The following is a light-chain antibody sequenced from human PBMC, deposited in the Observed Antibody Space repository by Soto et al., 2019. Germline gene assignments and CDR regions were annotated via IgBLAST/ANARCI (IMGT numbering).Light chain of an antibody. V-gene: IGKV3-15*01. CDR3: QQYNNWSRT. J-gene: IGKJ1*01. CDR1: QSVSSN. Sequence: EIVMTRSPATLSVSPGERATLSCRASQSVSSNLAWYQQKPGQAPRLLIYGAYTRATGIPARFSGSGSGTEFTLTISSLQSEDFAVYYCQQYNNWSRTFGQGTKVDI. CDR2: GAY.